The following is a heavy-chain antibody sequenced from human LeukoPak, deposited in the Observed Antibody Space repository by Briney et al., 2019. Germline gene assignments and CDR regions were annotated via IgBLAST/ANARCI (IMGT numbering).Heavy chain of an antibody. V-gene: IGHV1-2*02. D-gene: IGHD2-2*01. CDR2: INPNSGFT. CDR1: GYPFTGYY. Sequence: ASVKVSCKASGYPFTGYYLHWVRQAPGQGLEWMGWINPNSGFTNYVQKFQGRVTITRDTSISTAYMELSRLRSDDTAVYYCARLADCSSSSCRSFDYWGQGTLVTVSS. CDR3: ARLADCSSSSCRSFDY. J-gene: IGHJ4*02.